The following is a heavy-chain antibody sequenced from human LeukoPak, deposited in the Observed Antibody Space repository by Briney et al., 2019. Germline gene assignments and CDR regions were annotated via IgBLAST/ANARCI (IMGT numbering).Heavy chain of an antibody. CDR3: ARDRGPVKDPGAFDI. CDR1: GYTFTSYG. CDR2: INPSGGST. Sequence: ASVKVSCKASGYTFTSYGMHWVRQAPGQGLEWMGIINPSGGSTSYAQKFQGRVTMTRDTSTSTVYMELSSLRSEDTAVYYCARDRGPVKDPGAFDIWGQGTMVTVSS. V-gene: IGHV1-46*03. J-gene: IGHJ3*02.